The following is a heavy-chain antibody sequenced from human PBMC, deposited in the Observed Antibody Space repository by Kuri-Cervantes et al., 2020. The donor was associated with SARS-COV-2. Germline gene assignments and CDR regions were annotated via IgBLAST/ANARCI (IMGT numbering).Heavy chain of an antibody. CDR1: GGSISSGSYY. CDR2: IYTSGST. D-gene: IGHD4-17*01. V-gene: IGHV4-61*09. CDR3: ARAYGLLRYIYYMDV. Sequence: SETLSLTCTVSGGSISSGSYYWSWIRQPAGKGLEWIGYIYTSGSTNYNPSLKSRVTISVDTSSKQFSLHLGSVTAADTAVYYCARAYGLLRYIYYMDVWGRGTTVTVSS. J-gene: IGHJ6*03.